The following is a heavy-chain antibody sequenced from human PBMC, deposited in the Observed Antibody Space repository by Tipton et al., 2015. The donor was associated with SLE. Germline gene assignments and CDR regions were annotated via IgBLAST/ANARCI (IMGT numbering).Heavy chain of an antibody. V-gene: IGHV4-34*01. CDR2: INQAIGT. Sequence: TLSLTCDVYGGSFETYYWTWVRQPPGKGLEWIGEINQAIGTNYNPALKSRVSTSVDTSKNQFSLKLTSVTAADTAVYYCARHFPRHYDSRTYSEAFDIWGQGTMVTVSS. CDR1: GGSFETYY. D-gene: IGHD3-22*01. CDR3: ARHFPRHYDSRTYSEAFDI. J-gene: IGHJ3*02.